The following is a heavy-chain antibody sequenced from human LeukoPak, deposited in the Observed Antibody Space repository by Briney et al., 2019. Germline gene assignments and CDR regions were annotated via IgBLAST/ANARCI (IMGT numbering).Heavy chain of an antibody. J-gene: IGHJ4*02. CDR3: ARDNGYSGYGYYFDY. CDR2: ISSSSSYI. V-gene: IGHV3-21*01. CDR1: GFTFSSYI. D-gene: IGHD5-12*01. Sequence: GGSLRLSCAASGFTFSSYIMNWVRQAPGKGLEWVSSISSSSSYIYYADSVKGRFTISRDNAKNSLYLQMNSLRAEDTAVYYCARDNGYSGYGYYFDYWGQGTLVTVSS.